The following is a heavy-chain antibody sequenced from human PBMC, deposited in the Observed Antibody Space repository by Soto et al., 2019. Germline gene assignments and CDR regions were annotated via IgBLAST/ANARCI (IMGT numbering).Heavy chain of an antibody. CDR2: ISYDGSEK. V-gene: IGHV3-30*18. Sequence: PRLSCAVPGFTFSSYGMHWVRQAPVKGLEWVAFISYDGSEKYYADSEKGRFTISRDNSKNTLYLQMNSLRAEDTAVFYCAKAGGPSYNACGVEVWGQGTTVTVSS. J-gene: IGHJ6*02. CDR1: GFTFSSYG. CDR3: AKAGGPSYNACGVEV. D-gene: IGHD1-1*01.